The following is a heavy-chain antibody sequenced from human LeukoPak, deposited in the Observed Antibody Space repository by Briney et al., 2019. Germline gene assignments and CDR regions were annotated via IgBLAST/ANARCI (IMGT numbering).Heavy chain of an antibody. V-gene: IGHV3-48*04. CDR2: ISSSSSTI. CDR3: ARDKYGDYSGGMDV. Sequence: GGSLRLSCAASGFTFSSYSMNWVRQAPGKGLEWVSYISSSSSTIYYADSVKGRFTISRDNAKNSLYLQMNSLRAEDTAVYYCARDKYGDYSGGMDVWGQGTTVTVSS. J-gene: IGHJ6*02. D-gene: IGHD4-17*01. CDR1: GFTFSSYS.